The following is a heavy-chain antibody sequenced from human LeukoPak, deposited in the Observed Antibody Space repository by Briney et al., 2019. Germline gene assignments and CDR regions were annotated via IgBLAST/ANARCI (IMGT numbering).Heavy chain of an antibody. CDR3: VRDVDTSASNWYFDP. Sequence: PGGSLRLSCVTSGFTFSNYGMHWVRQAPGKGLEWLAVISYDGRKEYFADSVKGRFTISRDNSKNTVYLQMNSLRIEDTAVYFCVRDVDTSASNWYFDPWGRGTLVTVSS. CDR1: GFTFSNYG. J-gene: IGHJ2*01. CDR2: ISYDGRKE. D-gene: IGHD3-22*01. V-gene: IGHV3-30*19.